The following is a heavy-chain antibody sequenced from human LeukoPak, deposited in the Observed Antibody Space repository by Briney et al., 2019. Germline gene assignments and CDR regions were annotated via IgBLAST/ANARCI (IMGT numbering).Heavy chain of an antibody. J-gene: IGHJ4*02. CDR3: AREAHDSSGYYSDYFDY. CDR1: GGSISSYY. CDR2: FYYSGST. Sequence: SETLSLTCTVSGGSISSYYWSWIRQPPGKGLEWIGYFYYSGSTNYNPSLKSRVTISVDTSKNQFSLKLTSVTAADTAVYYCAREAHDSSGYYSDYFDYWGQGTLVTVSS. V-gene: IGHV4-59*12. D-gene: IGHD3-22*01.